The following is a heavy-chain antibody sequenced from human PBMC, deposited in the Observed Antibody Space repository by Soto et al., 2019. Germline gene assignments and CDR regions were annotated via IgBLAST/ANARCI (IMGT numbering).Heavy chain of an antibody. CDR1: GGSISSGDYY. Sequence: PSETLSLTCTVSGGSISSGDYYWSWIRQPPGKGLEWIGYIYYSGSTYYNPSLKSRVTISVDGSKNHFSLQLTSVTAADTAVYYCARGRLLPAVNFDFWGQGALVTVSS. CDR3: ARGRLLPAVNFDF. D-gene: IGHD2-2*01. V-gene: IGHV4-30-4*01. J-gene: IGHJ4*02. CDR2: IYYSGST.